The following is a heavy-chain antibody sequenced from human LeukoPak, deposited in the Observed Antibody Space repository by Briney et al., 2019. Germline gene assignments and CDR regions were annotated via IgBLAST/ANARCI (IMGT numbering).Heavy chain of an antibody. J-gene: IGHJ4*02. CDR1: GGSFSGYY. D-gene: IGHD5-18*01. CDR2: INHSGST. Sequence: SETLSLTCAVYGGSFSGYYWGWIRQPPGKGLEWIGEINHSGSTNYNPSLKSRVTISVDTSKNQFSLKLSSVTAADTAVYYCARATWIQLWLIDYWGQGTLVTVSS. V-gene: IGHV4-34*01. CDR3: ARATWIQLWLIDY.